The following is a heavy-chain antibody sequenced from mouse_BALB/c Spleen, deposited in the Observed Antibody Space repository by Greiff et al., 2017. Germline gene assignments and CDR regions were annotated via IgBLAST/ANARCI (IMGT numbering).Heavy chain of an antibody. CDR1: GYTFTSYW. D-gene: IGHD2-4*01. Sequence: QVQLQQSGAELARPGASVKLSCKASGYTFTSYWMQWVKQRPGQGLEWIGAIYPGDGDTRYTQKFKGKATLTADKSSSTAYMQLSSLASEDSAVYYCARRGGYDYDEGWFAYWGQGTLVTVSA. CDR2: IYPGDGDT. J-gene: IGHJ3*01. CDR3: ARRGGYDYDEGWFAY. V-gene: IGHV1-87*01.